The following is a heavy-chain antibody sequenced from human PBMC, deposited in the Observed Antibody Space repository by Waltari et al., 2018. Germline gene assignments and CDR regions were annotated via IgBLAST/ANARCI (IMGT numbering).Heavy chain of an antibody. CDR2: IYHSGST. CDR1: GYSTSSGYY. V-gene: IGHV4-38-2*01. CDR3: ARYCGGDCYYFDY. Sequence: QVQLQESGPGLVKPSETLSLTCAVSGYSTSSGYYWGWTRQPPGKGLEWIGSIYHSGSTYYNPSRKGRVTIAVDTSKNQFSLKLSSVTAADTAVYYWARYCGGDCYYFDYWGQGTLVTVSS. D-gene: IGHD2-21*02. J-gene: IGHJ4*02.